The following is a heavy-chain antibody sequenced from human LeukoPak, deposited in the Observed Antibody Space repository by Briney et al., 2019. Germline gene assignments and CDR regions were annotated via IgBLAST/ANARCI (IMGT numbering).Heavy chain of an antibody. J-gene: IGHJ4*02. CDR2: IYTSGST. V-gene: IGHV4-61*02. D-gene: IGHD3-22*01. CDR1: GGSISSGSYY. Sequence: SETLSLTCTVSGGSISSGSYYWSWIRQPAGKGLEWIGRIYTSGSTNYNPSLKSRVTISVDTSKNQFSLKLSSVTAADTAVYYCATAMIPYYFDYWGQGTLVTVSS. CDR3: ATAMIPYYFDY.